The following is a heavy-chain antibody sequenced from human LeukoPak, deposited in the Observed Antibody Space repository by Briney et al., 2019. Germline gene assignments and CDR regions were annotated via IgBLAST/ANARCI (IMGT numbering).Heavy chain of an antibody. CDR3: ARAVAAGTWAFDI. CDR1: GYTFTGYC. J-gene: IGHJ3*02. V-gene: IGHV1-2*06. Sequence: ASVKVSCKASGYTFTGYCMHWVRQAPGQGLEWMGRINPNSGGTNYAQKFQGRDTMTRDTSISTAYMELSRLRSDDTAVYYCARAVAAGTWAFDIWGQGTMVTVSS. CDR2: INPNSGGT. D-gene: IGHD6-13*01.